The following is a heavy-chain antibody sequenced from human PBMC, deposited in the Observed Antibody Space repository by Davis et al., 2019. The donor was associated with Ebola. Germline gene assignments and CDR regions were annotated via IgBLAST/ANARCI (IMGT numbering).Heavy chain of an antibody. J-gene: IGHJ6*04. D-gene: IGHD6-25*01. CDR2: ISGYEDNT. V-gene: IGHV1-18*01. Sequence: AASVKVSCKASGYTFSSYGISWVRQAPGQGLEWMGWISGYEDNTNYAPRFQGRITLTKDRATSTVYMELRSMTSDDTAVYYYARDLAASSGAHFFYFGMDVWGEGTSVAVSS. CDR1: GYTFSSYG. CDR3: ARDLAASSGAHFFYFGMDV.